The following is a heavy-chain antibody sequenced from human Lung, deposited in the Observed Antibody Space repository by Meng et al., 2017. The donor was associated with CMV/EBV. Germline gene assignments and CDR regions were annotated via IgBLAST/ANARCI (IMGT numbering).Heavy chain of an antibody. Sequence: GGSLRLXXAATGFTFSTYVMTWVRQAPGKGLEWVSSISGSSRGTYFADSVKGRFTTSRDNSKKMLYVQMNSLRVDDTAIDYCARGRVSAAYDAFEIWGQRPMVTVSS. CDR2: ISGSSRGT. CDR1: GFTFSTYV. CDR3: ARGRVSAAYDAFEI. J-gene: IGHJ3*02. D-gene: IGHD2-2*01. V-gene: IGHV3-23*01.